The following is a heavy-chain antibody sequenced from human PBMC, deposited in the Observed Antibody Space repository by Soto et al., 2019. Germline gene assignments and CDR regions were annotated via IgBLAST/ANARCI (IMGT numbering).Heavy chain of an antibody. CDR1: GYTFTSYG. D-gene: IGHD3-3*01. V-gene: IGHV1-18*04. J-gene: IGHJ4*02. CDR3: AMEYYDFWSGHPAWNY. Sequence: QVQLVQSGAEVKKPGASVKVSCKASGYTFTSYGISWVRQAPGQGLEWMGWIRAYNGNTNYAQKLQGRVTMTTDTSTSTAFMELRSLRSHDTAVYYCAMEYYDFWSGHPAWNYWGQGTLVTVYS. CDR2: IRAYNGNT.